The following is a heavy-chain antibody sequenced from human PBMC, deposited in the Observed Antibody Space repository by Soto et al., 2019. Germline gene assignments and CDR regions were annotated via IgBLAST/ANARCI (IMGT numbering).Heavy chain of an antibody. Sequence: PSVTLSLTCTVSGGSTSSYYWSWIRQPPGKGLEWIGYIYYSGSTNYNPSLKSRVTISVDTSKNQFSLKLSSVTAADTAVYYCARWGDYGGLYYFDYWGQGTLVTVSS. CDR1: GGSTSSYY. CDR2: IYYSGST. D-gene: IGHD4-17*01. J-gene: IGHJ4*02. CDR3: ARWGDYGGLYYFDY. V-gene: IGHV4-59*01.